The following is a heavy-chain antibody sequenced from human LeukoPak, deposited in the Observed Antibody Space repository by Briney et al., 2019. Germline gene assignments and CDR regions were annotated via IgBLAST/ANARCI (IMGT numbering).Heavy chain of an antibody. J-gene: IGHJ4*02. D-gene: IGHD5-12*01. Sequence: SETLSLTCTVSGGSISSSSYYWGWIRQPPGKGLEWIGSIYYSGSTYYNPSLKSRVTISVDTSKNQFSLKLSSVTAADTAVYYCARIMVATPVYFDYWGQGTLVTVSS. CDR3: ARIMVATPVYFDY. V-gene: IGHV4-39*01. CDR1: GGSISSSSYY. CDR2: IYYSGST.